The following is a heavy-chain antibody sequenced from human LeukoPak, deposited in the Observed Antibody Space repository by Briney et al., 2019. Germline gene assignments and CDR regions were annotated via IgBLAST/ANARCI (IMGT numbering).Heavy chain of an antibody. CDR1: GYTFTSYD. D-gene: IGHD4-17*01. CDR3: VIPYGDPTDAFDI. V-gene: IGHV1-8*01. Sequence: ASVKVSCKASGYTFTSYDINWVRQATGQGLEWMGWMNPNSGNTGYAQKFQGRVTMTRNTSISTAYMELSSLRSEDTAVYYCVIPYGDPTDAFDIWGQGTMVTVSS. CDR2: MNPNSGNT. J-gene: IGHJ3*02.